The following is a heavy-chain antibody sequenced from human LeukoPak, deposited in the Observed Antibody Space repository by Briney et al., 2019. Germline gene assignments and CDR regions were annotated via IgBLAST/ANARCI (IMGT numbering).Heavy chain of an antibody. D-gene: IGHD3-9*01. V-gene: IGHV3-23*01. CDR1: GFAFSSFA. Sequence: GGSLTLSCAASGFAFSSFAMSWVSQAPGKGLEWVSAVSGGTYYADSVKGRFTISRDNSKNTVYLQMNSLRTEDTAVYFCAQDIPIEQVPGLGPGSWGQGTLVTVSS. CDR2: VSGGT. J-gene: IGHJ5*02. CDR3: AQDIPIEQVPGLGPGS.